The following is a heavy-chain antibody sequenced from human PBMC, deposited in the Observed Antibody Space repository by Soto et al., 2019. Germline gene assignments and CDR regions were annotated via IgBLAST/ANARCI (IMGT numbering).Heavy chain of an antibody. Sequence: RASVKVSCKASGYTFTSYYMHWVRQAPGQGLEWMGIINPSGGSTSYAQKFQGRVTMTRDTSTSTVYMELSSLRSEDTAVYYCARDKLGYYYDSSGYFERKNWFDPWGQGTLVTVSS. V-gene: IGHV1-46*01. D-gene: IGHD3-22*01. CDR2: INPSGGST. J-gene: IGHJ5*02. CDR3: ARDKLGYYYDSSGYFERKNWFDP. CDR1: GYTFTSYY.